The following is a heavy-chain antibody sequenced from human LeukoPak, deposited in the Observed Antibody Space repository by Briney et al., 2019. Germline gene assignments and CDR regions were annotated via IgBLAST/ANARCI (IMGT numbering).Heavy chain of an antibody. CDR3: ARAPRTIFGVSAHDY. V-gene: IGHV4-39*07. CDR1: GGSISSSSYY. D-gene: IGHD3-3*01. Sequence: SETLSLTCTVSGGSISSSSYYWGWIRQPPGKGLEWIGSIYYSGSTYYNPSLKSRVTISVDTSKNQFSLKLSSVTAADTAVYYCARAPRTIFGVSAHDYWGQGTLVTVSS. J-gene: IGHJ4*02. CDR2: IYYSGST.